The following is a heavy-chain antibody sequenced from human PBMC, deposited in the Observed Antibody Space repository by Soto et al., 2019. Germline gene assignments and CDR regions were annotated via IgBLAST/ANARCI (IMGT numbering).Heavy chain of an antibody. D-gene: IGHD2-15*01. J-gene: IGHJ5*02. CDR2: IYYSGST. CDR3: AREVVVAARPNWFDP. CDR1: GGSISSGGYY. V-gene: IGHV4-31*03. Sequence: QVQLQESGPGLVKPSQTLSLTCTVSGGSISSGGYYWSWIRQHPGKGLEWIGYIYYSGSTYYNPPLKSRVTISVDTSKNQFSLKLSSVTAADTAVYYCAREVVVAARPNWFDPWGQGTLVTVSS.